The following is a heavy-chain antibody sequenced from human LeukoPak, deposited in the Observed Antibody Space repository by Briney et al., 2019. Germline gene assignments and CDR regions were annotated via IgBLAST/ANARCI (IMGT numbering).Heavy chain of an antibody. V-gene: IGHV3-11*01. Sequence: GGSLRLSCAASGFTFSDYYMSWIRQAPGKGLEWVSYISSSGGTIYYADSVKGRFTISRDNAKNSLYLQMNSLRAEDTAVYYCARDKYDFWSGYTYYFDYWGQGTLVTVSS. CDR2: ISSSGGTI. J-gene: IGHJ4*02. D-gene: IGHD3-3*01. CDR1: GFTFSDYY. CDR3: ARDKYDFWSGYTYYFDY.